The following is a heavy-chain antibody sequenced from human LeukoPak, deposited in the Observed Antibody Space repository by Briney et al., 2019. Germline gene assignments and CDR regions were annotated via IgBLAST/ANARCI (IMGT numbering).Heavy chain of an antibody. V-gene: IGHV4-38-2*02. CDR2: IYHSGST. J-gene: IGHJ4*02. Sequence: SETLSLTCTVSGYSISSGYYWGWIRQPPGKGLEWIGSIYHSGSTYYNPSLKSRVTISVDTSKNQFSLKLSSVTAADTAVYYCVRGPDILTGYYFYYFDYWGQGTLVTVSS. CDR1: GYSISSGYY. D-gene: IGHD3-9*01. CDR3: VRGPDILTGYYFYYFDY.